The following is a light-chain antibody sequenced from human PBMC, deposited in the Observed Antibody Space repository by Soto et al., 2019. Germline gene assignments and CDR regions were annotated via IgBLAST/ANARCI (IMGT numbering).Light chain of an antibody. CDR2: AAS. J-gene: IGKJ5*01. V-gene: IGKV1-12*01. Sequence: DIQMTQAPSSVSASVVDRVTITCRASQNIRSWLAWYQQKPGKAPKLLIYAASNLQSGVPSRLSGSGSGKDGTLTIRSLQPEEVATDYCEKVNSFPITDGHGKRLELK. CDR3: EKVNSFPIT. CDR1: QNIRSW.